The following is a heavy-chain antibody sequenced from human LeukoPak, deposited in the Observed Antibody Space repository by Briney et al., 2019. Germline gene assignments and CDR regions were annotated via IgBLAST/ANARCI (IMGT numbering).Heavy chain of an antibody. Sequence: PSETLSLTCTVSGGSISNYFWSWIRQPPGKGLEWIGYITYSGSTGHNPSLKSRVTISVDASKNQFSLKLTSVTAADTAVYYCVRHTTSGWYQVVYWGQGTLVTVSS. D-gene: IGHD6-19*01. CDR1: GGSISNYF. V-gene: IGHV4-59*01. CDR3: VRHTTSGWYQVVY. CDR2: ITYSGST. J-gene: IGHJ4*02.